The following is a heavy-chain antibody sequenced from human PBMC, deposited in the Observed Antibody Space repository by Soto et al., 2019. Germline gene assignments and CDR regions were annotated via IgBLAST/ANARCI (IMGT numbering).Heavy chain of an antibody. CDR1: GGSISSNKW. CDR3: ARDDHIVVVPTSLGAMDV. J-gene: IGHJ6*02. D-gene: IGHD2-2*01. V-gene: IGHV4-4*02. Sequence: SETLSLTCAVYGGSISSNKWWSWVRQPPGKGLEWIGEIYHSGSTNYNPSLKSRVTISLDKSKNQFSLKLTSVTAAASAVYYCARDDHIVVVPTSLGAMDVWGQGTTVTVSS. CDR2: IYHSGST.